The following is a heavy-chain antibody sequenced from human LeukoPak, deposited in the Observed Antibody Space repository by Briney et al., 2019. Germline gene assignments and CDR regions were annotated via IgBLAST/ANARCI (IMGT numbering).Heavy chain of an antibody. Sequence: PGGSLEPSVPSPELTSTPHTINWFPQPPEKGLKWVSFISSDSTYKYYGDSVKGRFTISRDNANVYLQMNSLRAEDTATYHCAREYDSKGRFDNWGQGTLVIVSS. CDR2: ISSDSTYK. D-gene: IGHD3-22*01. V-gene: IGHV3-21*01. CDR1: ELTSTPHT. J-gene: IGHJ4*02. CDR3: AREYDSKGRFDN.